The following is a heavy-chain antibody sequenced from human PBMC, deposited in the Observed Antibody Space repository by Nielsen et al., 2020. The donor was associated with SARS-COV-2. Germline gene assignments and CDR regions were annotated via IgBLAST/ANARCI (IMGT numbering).Heavy chain of an antibody. CDR2: ISAYNGNT. V-gene: IGHV1-18*04. CDR1: GYTFTSYY. Sequence: ASVKVSCKASGYTFTSYYMRWVRQAPGQGLEWMGWISAYNGNTNYAQKLQGRVTMTTDTSTSTAYMELRSLRSDDTAVYYCARGRSPLYSSSWAKYYYYYYMDVWGKGTTVTVSS. CDR3: ARGRSPLYSSSWAKYYYYYYMDV. J-gene: IGHJ6*03. D-gene: IGHD6-13*01.